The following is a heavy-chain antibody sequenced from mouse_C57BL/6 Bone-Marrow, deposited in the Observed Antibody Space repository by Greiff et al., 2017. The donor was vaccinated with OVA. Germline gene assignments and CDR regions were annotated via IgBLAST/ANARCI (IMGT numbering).Heavy chain of an antibody. J-gene: IGHJ3*01. V-gene: IGHV1-56*01. CDR2: IFPGSGST. D-gene: IGHD1-1*01. CDR1: GYTFTSHW. Sequence: QVQLQQSGPELVRPGASVKISCKAPGYTFTSHWMQWVRQRPGQGLEWIGEIFPGSGSTYYNEKFKGKATLTVNKSSSTAYMELRSLTSEDSAVYYCAGGLLRAYWGQGTLVTVSA. CDR3: AGGLLRAY.